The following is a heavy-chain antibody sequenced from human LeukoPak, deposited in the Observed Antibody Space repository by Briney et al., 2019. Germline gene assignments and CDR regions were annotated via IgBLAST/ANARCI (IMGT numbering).Heavy chain of an antibody. CDR3: GKAPYGVTTGDY. CDR1: GFTFSSYA. V-gene: IGHV3-23*01. Sequence: GGSLRLSCAASGFTFSSYAMSWVRQAPGKGLEWVSAISGSGGSAYYADSVKGRFTISRDNSKNTLYLQMNSLRAEDTAVYYCGKAPYGVTTGDYWGQGTLVTVSS. CDR2: ISGSGGSA. J-gene: IGHJ4*02. D-gene: IGHD4-17*01.